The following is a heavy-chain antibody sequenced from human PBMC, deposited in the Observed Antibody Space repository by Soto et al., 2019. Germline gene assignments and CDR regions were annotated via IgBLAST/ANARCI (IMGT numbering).Heavy chain of an antibody. CDR3: AHSVPTMPGWSAP. J-gene: IGHJ5*02. V-gene: IGHV4-39*06. CDR2: IYYSGST. CDR1: GGSISSSSYY. Sequence: SETLSLTCTVSGGSISSSSYYWGWIRQPPGKGLEWIGSIYYSGSTYYNPSLKSRVTITKDTSKNQVVLTMTNMDPVDTATYYCAHSVPTMPGWSAPWGQGTLVTLSS. D-gene: IGHD2-2*01.